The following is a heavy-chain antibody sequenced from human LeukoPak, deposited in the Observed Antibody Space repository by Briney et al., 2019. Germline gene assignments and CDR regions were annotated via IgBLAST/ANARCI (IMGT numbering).Heavy chain of an antibody. CDR3: AREIVAGPYFYYYGTDV. Sequence: ASVKVSCTASGYTFTGYYMHWVRQAPGQGLEWMGWINPNSGGTNYAQKFQGRVTMTRDTSISTAYMELSRLRSDDTAVYYCAREIVAGPYFYYYGTDVWGQGTTVTVSS. D-gene: IGHD5-12*01. V-gene: IGHV1-2*02. CDR1: GYTFTGYY. CDR2: INPNSGGT. J-gene: IGHJ6*02.